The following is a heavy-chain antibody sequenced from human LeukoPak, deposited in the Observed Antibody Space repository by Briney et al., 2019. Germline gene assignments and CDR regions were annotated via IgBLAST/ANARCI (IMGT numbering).Heavy chain of an antibody. J-gene: IGHJ3*02. Sequence: SETLSLTCTVSGGSISSSSYYWGWIRQPPGKGLEWIGSIYYSGSTYYNPSLKSRVTISVDTSKNQFSLKLSSVTAADTAVYYCAHRVRAYDYVWGSYRNDAFDIWGQGTMVTVSS. CDR3: AHRVRAYDYVWGSYRNDAFDI. V-gene: IGHV4-39*07. CDR2: IYYSGST. CDR1: GGSISSSSYY. D-gene: IGHD3-16*02.